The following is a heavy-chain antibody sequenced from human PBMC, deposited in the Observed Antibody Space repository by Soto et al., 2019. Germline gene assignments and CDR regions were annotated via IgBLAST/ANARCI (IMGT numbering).Heavy chain of an antibody. V-gene: IGHV4-4*02. CDR1: GGYISSSNW. Sequence: SETLSLTCAVSGGYISSSNWWSWVRQPPGKGLEWIGEIYHSGSTNYNPSLKSRVTISVDKSKNQFSLKLSSVTAADTAVYYCAKGHLHPNGDYSYIDFWGQGTPVTVSS. D-gene: IGHD2-8*01. CDR2: IYHSGST. J-gene: IGHJ4*02. CDR3: AKGHLHPNGDYSYIDF.